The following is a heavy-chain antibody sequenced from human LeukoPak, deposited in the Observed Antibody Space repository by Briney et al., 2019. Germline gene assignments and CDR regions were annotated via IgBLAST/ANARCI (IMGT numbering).Heavy chain of an antibody. J-gene: IGHJ5*02. Sequence: SQTLSLTCAVSGVSISSGGYSWSWIRQPPGKGLEWIGYIYHSGSTYYNPSLKSRVTISVDRSKNQFSLKLSSVTAADTAVYYCARAGSGSYLVWFDPWGQGTLVTVSS. CDR3: ARAGSGSYLVWFDP. CDR2: IYHSGST. D-gene: IGHD3-10*01. V-gene: IGHV4-30-2*01. CDR1: GVSISSGGYS.